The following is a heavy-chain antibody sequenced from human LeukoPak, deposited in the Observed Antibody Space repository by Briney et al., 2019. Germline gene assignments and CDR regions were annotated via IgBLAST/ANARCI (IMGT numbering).Heavy chain of an antibody. J-gene: IGHJ3*02. D-gene: IGHD3-10*01. V-gene: IGHV4-61*02. CDR3: ARFPMALPAGAFDI. CDR1: GGSVSSVGDY. Sequence: SQTLSLTCTVSGGSVSSVGDYWNWIRQPAGKGLEWIGRIYVSGSTDYNPSLESRVSMSLDTSENQFSLKPSSVTAADTAVYYCARFPMALPAGAFDIWGQGTMVTVSS. CDR2: IYVSGST.